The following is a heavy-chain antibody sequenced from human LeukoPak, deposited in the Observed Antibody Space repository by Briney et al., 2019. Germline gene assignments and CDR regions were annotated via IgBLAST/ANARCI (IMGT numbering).Heavy chain of an antibody. CDR1: GFTFSSYA. V-gene: IGHV3-23*01. D-gene: IGHD6-13*01. CDR2: ISGRGGNT. J-gene: IGHJ4*02. Sequence: GWSLRLSCAASGFTFSSYAMSWVRQAPGKGLEWVSVISGRGGNTYYADSVKGRFTISRDNSKNTLYLQMNSLRAEDTAIYYCAKDIQQLLVPDYWGQGTLVTVSS. CDR3: AKDIQQLLVPDY.